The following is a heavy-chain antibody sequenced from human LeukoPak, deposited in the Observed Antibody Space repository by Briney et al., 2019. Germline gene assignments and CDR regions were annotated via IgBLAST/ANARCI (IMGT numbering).Heavy chain of an antibody. V-gene: IGHV4-59*08. D-gene: IGHD6-13*01. CDR2: IHYSGST. CDR3: ARHRIVAAVGAFDY. CDR1: GGSISSYY. Sequence: SETLSLTCTVSGGSISSYYWSWIRQPPGKGLEWIGYIHYSGSTNYNPSLKSRVTISVDTSKNQFSLKLSSVTAADTAVYYCARHRIVAAVGAFDYWGQGTLVIVSS. J-gene: IGHJ4*02.